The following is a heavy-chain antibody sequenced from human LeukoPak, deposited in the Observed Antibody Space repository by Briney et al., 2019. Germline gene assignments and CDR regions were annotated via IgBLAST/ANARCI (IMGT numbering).Heavy chain of an antibody. CDR1: GLTFSSYS. Sequence: GGSLRLSCAAYGLTFSSYSMSWVRQAQGKGLEWVSAISGSGGSTYYADSVKGRFTISRDNSKKTLYLQMTSLRAEDTAVYYCAKDYSSGTTDYWGQGTLVTVSS. V-gene: IGHV3-23*01. CDR2: ISGSGGST. CDR3: AKDYSSGTTDY. D-gene: IGHD3-10*01. J-gene: IGHJ4*02.